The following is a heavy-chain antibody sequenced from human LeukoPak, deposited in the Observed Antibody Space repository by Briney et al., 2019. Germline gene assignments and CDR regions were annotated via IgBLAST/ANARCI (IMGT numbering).Heavy chain of an antibody. V-gene: IGHV4-39*07. CDR3: ARSPYGTSSSDY. CDR2: IYYSGST. D-gene: IGHD6-6*01. CDR1: GGSISSSSYY. Sequence: SETLSLTCTVSGGSISSSSYYWGWIRQPPGKGLEWIGSIYYSGSTYYNPSLKSRVTISVDTSKNQFSLKLSSVTAADTAMYYCARSPYGTSSSDYWGQGTLVTVSS. J-gene: IGHJ4*02.